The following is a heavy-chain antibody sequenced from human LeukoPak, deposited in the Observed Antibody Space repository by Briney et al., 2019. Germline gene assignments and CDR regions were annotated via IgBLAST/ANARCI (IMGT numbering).Heavy chain of an antibody. V-gene: IGHV3-7*01. D-gene: IGHD3-16*01. Sequence: GGSLRLSCVAPGFTFNRHWMSWVRQPPGKGLEWVVSIRQNGNEKYYADSVKGRFIISRNNAENSLSLQMNSLRDEDAAIYYCARLLGDSTIYDLWGQGTLVTVSS. CDR1: GFTFNRHW. CDR3: ARLLGDSTIYDL. J-gene: IGHJ5*02. CDR2: IRQNGNEK.